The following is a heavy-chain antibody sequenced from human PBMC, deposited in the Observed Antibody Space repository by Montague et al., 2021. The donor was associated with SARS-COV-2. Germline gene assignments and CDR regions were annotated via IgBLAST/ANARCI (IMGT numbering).Heavy chain of an antibody. CDR1: GGSFSGYY. Sequence: SETLSLTCAVYGGSFSGYYWSWIRQPPGKGLEWIGEINHSGSTKYNPSLKSRFTISVDTSKNQFSLKLSSVTVADTAVYYCARGKKRVFTYDYDRSGYASEYWGQGTLGTVSS. CDR2: INHSGST. D-gene: IGHD3-22*01. J-gene: IGHJ4*02. CDR3: ARGKKRVFTYDYDRSGYASEY. V-gene: IGHV4-34*01.